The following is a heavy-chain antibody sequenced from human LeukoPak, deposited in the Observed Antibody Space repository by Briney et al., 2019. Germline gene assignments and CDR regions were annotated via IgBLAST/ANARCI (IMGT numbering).Heavy chain of an antibody. V-gene: IGHV4-34*01. CDR2: INHSGST. CDR1: GGSFSGCY. J-gene: IGHJ4*02. Sequence: SETLSLTCAVYGGSFSGCYWSWIRQPPGKGLEWIGEINHSGSTNYNPSLKSRVTISVDTSKNQFSLKLSSVTAADTAVYYCARQRATTDYWGQGTLVTVSS. CDR3: ARQRATTDY. D-gene: IGHD5-12*01.